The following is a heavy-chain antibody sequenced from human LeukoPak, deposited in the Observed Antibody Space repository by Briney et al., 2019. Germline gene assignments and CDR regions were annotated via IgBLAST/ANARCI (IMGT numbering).Heavy chain of an antibody. Sequence: KTSETLSLTCTVSGGSISSSSYYWGWIRQPPGKGLEWIGSIYYSGSTYYNPSLKSRVTISVDTSKNQFSLKLSSVTAADTAVYYCARVNYDILTGPLYYYYYMDVWGKGTTVTVSS. J-gene: IGHJ6*03. D-gene: IGHD3-9*01. V-gene: IGHV4-39*07. CDR3: ARVNYDILTGPLYYYYYMDV. CDR1: GGSISSSSYY. CDR2: IYYSGST.